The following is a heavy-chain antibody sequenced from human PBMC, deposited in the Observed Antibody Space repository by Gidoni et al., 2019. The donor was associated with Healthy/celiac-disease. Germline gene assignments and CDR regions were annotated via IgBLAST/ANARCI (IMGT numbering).Heavy chain of an antibody. CDR3: ASAEYSYGSYYYYGMDV. Sequence: QVQLVESGGGVVQPGRYLRISCAASGFTFSSYGMHWVRQDTGKGLEWLAIRWYDGSNKYYAASVKGRFTISRDNSKNTLYLQMNSLRAEDTAVYYCASAEYSYGSYYYYGMDVWGQGTTVTVSS. CDR1: GFTFSSYG. V-gene: IGHV3-33*01. CDR2: RWYDGSNK. J-gene: IGHJ6*02. D-gene: IGHD5-18*01.